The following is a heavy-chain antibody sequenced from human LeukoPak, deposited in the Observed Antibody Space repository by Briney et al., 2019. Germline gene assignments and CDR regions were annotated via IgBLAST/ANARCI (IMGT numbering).Heavy chain of an antibody. Sequence: GGSLRLSCAASGFAFNNYAMSWVRQAPGKGLEWVSAISGGGSTTYYADSVKGRFTISRDNSKNTLYLQMSSLRAEDTAVYYCARNPYSSSWYYFDYWGHGTLVTVSS. D-gene: IGHD6-13*01. CDR1: GFAFNNYA. CDR3: ARNPYSSSWYYFDY. J-gene: IGHJ4*01. V-gene: IGHV3-23*01. CDR2: ISGGGSTT.